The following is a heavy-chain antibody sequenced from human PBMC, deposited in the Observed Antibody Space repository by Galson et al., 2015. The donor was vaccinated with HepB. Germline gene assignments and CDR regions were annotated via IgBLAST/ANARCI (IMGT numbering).Heavy chain of an antibody. CDR3: GRSSYVVVDPPAVPFDY. CDR2: IIPISGAA. D-gene: IGHD2-2*01. Sequence: SVKVSCKASGGTFSTYAFTWVRQAPGQGLEWMGGIIPISGAANYAQKFQGRVTISADESTSTTYLQLDSLGPADTAVYYCGRSSYVVVDPPAVPFDYWGQGTLVTVSS. V-gene: IGHV1-69*13. CDR1: GGTFSTYA. J-gene: IGHJ4*02.